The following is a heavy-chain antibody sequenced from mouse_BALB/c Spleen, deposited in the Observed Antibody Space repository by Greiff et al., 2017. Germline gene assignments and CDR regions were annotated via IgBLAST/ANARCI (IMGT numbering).Heavy chain of an antibody. CDR3: AMDYDGRLHWYFDV. J-gene: IGHJ1*01. CDR1: GYTFTSYW. V-gene: IGHV1-69*02. Sequence: QVQLQQPGAELVRPGASVKLSCKASGYTFTSYWINWVKQRPGQGLEWIGNIYPSDSYTNYNQKFKDKATLTVDKSSSTAYMQLSSPTSEDSAVYYCAMDYDGRLHWYFDVWGAGTTVTVSS. CDR2: IYPSDSYT. D-gene: IGHD2-4*01.